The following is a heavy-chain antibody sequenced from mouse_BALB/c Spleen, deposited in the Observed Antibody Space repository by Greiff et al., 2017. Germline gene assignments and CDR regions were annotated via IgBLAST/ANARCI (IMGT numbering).Heavy chain of an antibody. CDR3: ARDRPYYGSSCFDY. D-gene: IGHD1-1*01. J-gene: IGHJ2*01. CDR2: ISYDGSN. V-gene: IGHV3-6*02. CDR1: GYSITSGYY. Sequence: EVKLMESGPGLVKPSQSLSLTCSVTGYSITSGYYWNWIRQFPGNKLEWMGYISYDGSNNYNPSLKNRISITRDTSKNQFFLKLNSVTTEDTATYYCARDRPYYGSSCFDYWGQGTTLTVSS.